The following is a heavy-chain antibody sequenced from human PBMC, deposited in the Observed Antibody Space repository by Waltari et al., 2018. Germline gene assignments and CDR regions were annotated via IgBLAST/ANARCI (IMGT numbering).Heavy chain of an antibody. J-gene: IGHJ1*01. V-gene: IGHV4-39*01. CDR3: GRIAFGDDGGYFQH. CDR2: MQYRGST. CDR1: GGSISTNYN. Sequence: QLQLQESGPGLVKPSATLSLTCTVSGGSISTNYNWGWIRQPQGKGLEWMGNMQYRGSTFYNPSLKSRVTISLDTSKNQFSLRLSSVGAADTAVYFCGRIAFGDDGGYFQHWGQGTLVTVSS. D-gene: IGHD4-17*01.